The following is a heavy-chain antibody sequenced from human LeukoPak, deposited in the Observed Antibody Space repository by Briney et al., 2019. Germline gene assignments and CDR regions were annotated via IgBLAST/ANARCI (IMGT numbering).Heavy chain of an antibody. J-gene: IGHJ4*02. CDR2: INAGNGNT. D-gene: IGHD6-19*01. CDR1: GYTFTSYA. V-gene: IGHV1-3*01. Sequence: ASVKVSCKASGYTFTSYAMHWVRQAPGQRLEWMGWINAGNGNTKYSQKFQGRVTITRDTSASTAYMELSSPRSEDTAVYYCAREYSSGWYVPGDYWGQGTLLTVSS. CDR3: AREYSSGWYVPGDY.